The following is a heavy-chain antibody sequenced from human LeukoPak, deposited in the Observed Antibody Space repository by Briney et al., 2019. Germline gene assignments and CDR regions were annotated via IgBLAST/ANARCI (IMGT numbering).Heavy chain of an antibody. CDR1: GFTFSSYG. V-gene: IGHV3-30*18. CDR3: AKAVGVSSSGCLDY. J-gene: IGHJ4*02. D-gene: IGHD6-19*01. Sequence: GRSLRLSCAASGFTFSSYGMHWVRQAPGKGLEWVAVISYDGSNKYYADSVKGRFTISRDNSKNTLYLQMNSLRAEDTAVYYCAKAVGVSSSGCLDYWGQGTLVTVSS. CDR2: ISYDGSNK.